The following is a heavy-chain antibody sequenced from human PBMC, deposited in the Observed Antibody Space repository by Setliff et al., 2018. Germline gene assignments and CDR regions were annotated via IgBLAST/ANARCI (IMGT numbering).Heavy chain of an antibody. Sequence: SVKVSCKTSRYIFTTYTIHWVRQAPGQRLEWMGWITAANGDTKYSQKFQDRITTTRDTSASTVYMELSSLGSEDTAMYYCAKVSNWALDIWGQGTMVTVSS. CDR1: RYIFTTYT. J-gene: IGHJ3*02. V-gene: IGHV1-3*01. CDR2: ITAANGDT. CDR3: AKVSNWALDI.